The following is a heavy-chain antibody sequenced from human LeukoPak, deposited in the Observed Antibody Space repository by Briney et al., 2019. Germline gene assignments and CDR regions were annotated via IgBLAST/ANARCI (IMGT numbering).Heavy chain of an antibody. D-gene: IGHD2-2*01. CDR3: AKVGRASWAPYYFDY. Sequence: GGSLRLSCAASGFTFSSYAMGWVRQAPGKGLEWVSDVSGSGTSTNYADSVKDRLTISRDNSKNTLYLQMNNLRAEDTAVYYCAKVGRASWAPYYFDYWGQGTLVTVSS. J-gene: IGHJ4*02. CDR2: VSGSGTST. V-gene: IGHV3-23*01. CDR1: GFTFSSYA.